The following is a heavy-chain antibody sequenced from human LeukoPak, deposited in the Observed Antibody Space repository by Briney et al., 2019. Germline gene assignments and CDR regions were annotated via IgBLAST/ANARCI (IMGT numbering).Heavy chain of an antibody. CDR2: ISWNSGSI. CDR3: AKDLRFMITFGGDY. J-gene: IGHJ4*02. Sequence: PGGSLRLSCAASGFTFDDYAMHWVRQAPGKGLEWVSGISWNSGSIGYADSVKGRFTISRDNAKNSLYLQMNSLRAEDTALYYCAKDLRFMITFGGDYWGQGTLVTVSS. CDR1: GFTFDDYA. V-gene: IGHV3-9*01. D-gene: IGHD3-16*01.